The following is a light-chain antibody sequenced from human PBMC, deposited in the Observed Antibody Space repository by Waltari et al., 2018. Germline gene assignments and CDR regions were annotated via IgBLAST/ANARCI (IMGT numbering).Light chain of an antibody. J-gene: IGKJ4*01. V-gene: IGKV3-11*01. CDR3: QQGVT. CDR2: DAS. Sequence: VLTQSPATLSLSPGERATLPCRASQSIDTSLGWYHQIPGQAPRLLIYDASTRATGIPPRFSGSGSGTDFSLTISSLDPEDFAVYYCQQGVTFGGGTRVEIK. CDR1: QSIDTS.